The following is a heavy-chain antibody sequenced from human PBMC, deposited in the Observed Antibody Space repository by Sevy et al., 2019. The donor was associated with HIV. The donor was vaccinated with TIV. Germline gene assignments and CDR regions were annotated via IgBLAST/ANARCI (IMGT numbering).Heavy chain of an antibody. CDR3: VRAKFGSVLGDALDI. CDR2: IHHTGST. J-gene: IGHJ3*02. V-gene: IGHV4-4*02. D-gene: IGHD6-25*01. Sequence: SETLSLTCAVSGASTTISTWWGWVRQPPGKGLEWIGEIHHTGSTNSNPSLKTRVTLSVDKSKNQFSLNLNSVTAADTAVYYCVRAKFGSVLGDALDIWGQGTMVTVSS. CDR1: GASTTISTW.